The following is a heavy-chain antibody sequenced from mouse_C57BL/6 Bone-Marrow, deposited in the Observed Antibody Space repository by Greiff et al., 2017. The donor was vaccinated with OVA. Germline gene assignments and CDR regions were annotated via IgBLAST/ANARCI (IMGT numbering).Heavy chain of an antibody. CDR1: GYTFTSYW. CDR3: AIYGSSPMDY. J-gene: IGHJ4*01. V-gene: IGHV1-50*01. CDR2: IDPSDSYT. Sequence: VQLQQPGAELVKPGASVKLSCKASGYTFTSYWMQWVKQRPGQGLEWIGEIDPSDSYTNYNQKFKGKATLNVDTSSSTAYMQLSSLTSEDSAVYYCAIYGSSPMDYWGQGTSVTVSS. D-gene: IGHD1-1*01.